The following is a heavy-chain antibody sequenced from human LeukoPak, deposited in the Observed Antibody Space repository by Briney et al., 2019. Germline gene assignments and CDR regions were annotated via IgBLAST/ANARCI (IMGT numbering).Heavy chain of an antibody. CDR3: ARGSTVDCSSTSCYSPVYYGMDV. D-gene: IGHD2-2*01. CDR1: GGTFSSYA. Sequence: SVKVSCKASGGTFSSYAISWVRQAPGQGLEWMGRIIPILGIANYAQKFQGRVTITADKSTSTAYIELSSLRSEDTAVYYCARGSTVDCSSTSCYSPVYYGMDVWGQGTTVTVSS. CDR2: IIPILGIA. J-gene: IGHJ6*02. V-gene: IGHV1-69*04.